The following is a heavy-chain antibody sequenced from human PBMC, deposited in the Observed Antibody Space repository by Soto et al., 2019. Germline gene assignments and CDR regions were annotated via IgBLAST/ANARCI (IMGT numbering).Heavy chain of an antibody. CDR1: GYTVTSYY. Sequence: ASVKVSCKASGYTVTSYYMHWVRQTPGQGLECMGIINPSVGSTSYAQKLQGRVTMTRDTSTSTVYVELSSPRSAVTAVYYCARDYRDSSGLTWGQGTLVTVSS. D-gene: IGHD6-19*01. CDR2: INPSVGST. J-gene: IGHJ5*02. CDR3: ARDYRDSSGLT. V-gene: IGHV1-46*01.